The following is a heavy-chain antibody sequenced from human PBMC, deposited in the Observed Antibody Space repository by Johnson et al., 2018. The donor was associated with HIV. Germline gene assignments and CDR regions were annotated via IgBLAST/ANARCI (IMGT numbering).Heavy chain of an antibody. V-gene: IGHV3-53*01. CDR1: GFTVSSTY. D-gene: IGHD3-9*01. CDR3: AKDLRVFDWFNAYDAFDI. CDR2: IYSGGST. J-gene: IGHJ3*02. Sequence: VQLVESGGGLIQPGGSLRLSCAASGFTVSSTYMSWVRQAPGKGLEWVSAIYSGGSTYYADSVKGRFTISRDNSKNTLYLQMNSLRADDTAVYYCAKDLRVFDWFNAYDAFDIWGQGTMVTVSS.